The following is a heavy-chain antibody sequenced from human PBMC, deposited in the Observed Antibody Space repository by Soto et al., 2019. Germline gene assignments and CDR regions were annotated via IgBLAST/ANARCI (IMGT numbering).Heavy chain of an antibody. CDR1: GFTFSSYG. D-gene: IGHD3-10*01. CDR2: ISYDGSNK. V-gene: IGHV3-30*18. Sequence: QVQLVESGGGVVQPGRSLRLSCAASGFTFSSYGMHWVRQAPGKGLEWVAVISYDGSNKYYADSVKGRFTISRDNSKNTLYLQMNSLRAEDTAVYYCAKDPRRGVPYYYYYYGMDVWDQGTTVTVSS. CDR3: AKDPRRGVPYYYYYYGMDV. J-gene: IGHJ6*02.